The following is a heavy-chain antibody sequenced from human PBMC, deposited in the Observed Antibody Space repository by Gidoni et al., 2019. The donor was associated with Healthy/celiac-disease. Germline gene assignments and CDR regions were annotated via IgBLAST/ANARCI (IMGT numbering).Heavy chain of an antibody. CDR1: GITFSSYW. Sequence: EVQQVESGGGGGQPGGSLRRSCAAAGITFSSYWMSWVRQAPGKGLEWVANIKQDGSEKYYVDSVKGLFTISGDNATNSLYLQMNSLRAEDTAVYYCARGLWELGADAFDIWGQGTMVTVFS. J-gene: IGHJ3*02. CDR2: IKQDGSEK. D-gene: IGHD1-26*01. CDR3: ARGLWELGADAFDI. V-gene: IGHV3-7*03.